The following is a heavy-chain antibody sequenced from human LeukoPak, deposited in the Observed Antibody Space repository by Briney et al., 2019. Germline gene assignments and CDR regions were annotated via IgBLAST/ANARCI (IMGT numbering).Heavy chain of an antibody. V-gene: IGHV3-30*02. Sequence: GSLRLSCAASGFTFSSYGMHWVRQAPGKGLEWVAFIRYDGSNKYYADSVKGRFTISRDNSKNTLYLQMNSLRAEDTAVYYCAKDRGADYGDYDAFDIWGQGTMVTVSS. D-gene: IGHD4-17*01. CDR3: AKDRGADYGDYDAFDI. CDR2: IRYDGSNK. CDR1: GFTFSSYG. J-gene: IGHJ3*02.